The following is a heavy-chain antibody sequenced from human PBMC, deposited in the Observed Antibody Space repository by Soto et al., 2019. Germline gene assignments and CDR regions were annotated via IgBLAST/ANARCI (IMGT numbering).Heavy chain of an antibody. J-gene: IGHJ3*02. Sequence: HPGGSLRLSCAASGFTFSSYGMHWVRQAPGKGLEWVAFIWYDGSNEYYADSVQGRFTISRDNSKNTLYLQMNSLRAEDTAVYYCARTLTTGDPRKAPSFDIWGQGTMVTVSS. CDR2: IWYDGSNE. CDR3: ARTLTTGDPRKAPSFDI. V-gene: IGHV3-33*01. CDR1: GFTFSSYG. D-gene: IGHD7-27*01.